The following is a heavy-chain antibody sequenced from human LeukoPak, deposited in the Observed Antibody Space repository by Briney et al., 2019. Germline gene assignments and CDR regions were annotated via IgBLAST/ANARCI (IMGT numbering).Heavy chain of an antibody. V-gene: IGHV3-53*01. D-gene: IGHD4-23*01. CDR3: ARSTVVTGRYYYYYMDV. J-gene: IGHJ6*03. CDR1: GFTVSSNY. CDR2: IDSGGST. Sequence: QPGGSLRLSCAASGFTVSSNYMSWARQAPGKGLEWVSVIDSGGSTYYADSVKGRFTISRDNSRNTLYLQMNSLRAEDTAVYYCARSTVVTGRYYYYYMDVWGKGTTVTVSS.